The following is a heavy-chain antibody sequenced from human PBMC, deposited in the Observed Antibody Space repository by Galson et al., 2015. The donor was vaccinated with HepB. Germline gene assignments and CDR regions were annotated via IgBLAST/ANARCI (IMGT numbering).Heavy chain of an antibody. CDR1: GFTFSSCA. Sequence: SLRLSCAASGFTFSSCAMTWVRLAPGKGLEWVSSISSNGESTFYADSVRGRVTISRDNSKNTLYLQMNSLRAEDTALYYCARFTRNFDVWGRGTLVTVSS. CDR2: ISSNGEST. CDR3: ARFTRNFDV. D-gene: IGHD2-2*01. V-gene: IGHV3-23*01. J-gene: IGHJ2*01.